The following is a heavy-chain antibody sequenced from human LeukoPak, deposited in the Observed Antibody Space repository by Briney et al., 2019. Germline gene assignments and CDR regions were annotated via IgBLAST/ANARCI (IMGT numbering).Heavy chain of an antibody. CDR2: IIPILGIA. Sequence: SVKVSCKASGGTFSSYAISWVRQAPGQGLEWMGRIIPILGIAYYAQKFQGRVTMTEDTSTDTAYMELSSLRSEDTAVYYCATSRLDSSSSYYFDYWGQGTLVTVSS. D-gene: IGHD6-6*01. J-gene: IGHJ4*02. CDR3: ATSRLDSSSSYYFDY. V-gene: IGHV1-69*04. CDR1: GGTFSSYA.